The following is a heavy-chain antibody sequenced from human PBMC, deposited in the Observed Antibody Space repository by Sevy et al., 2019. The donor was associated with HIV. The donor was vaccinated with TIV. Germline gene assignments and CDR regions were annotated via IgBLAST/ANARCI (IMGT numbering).Heavy chain of an antibody. Sequence: GGSLRLSCAASGFTFSSYDMHWVRQAPGKGLEWVAIILHDGSYREYVDSVRGRFTMSRDNSKNTLYLQMDSLRVEDMTVYYCVRRGTAGSYDYWGQGALVTVSS. CDR3: VRRGTAGSYDY. D-gene: IGHD1-26*01. CDR1: GFTFSSYD. CDR2: ILHDGSYR. V-gene: IGHV3-30*03. J-gene: IGHJ4*02.